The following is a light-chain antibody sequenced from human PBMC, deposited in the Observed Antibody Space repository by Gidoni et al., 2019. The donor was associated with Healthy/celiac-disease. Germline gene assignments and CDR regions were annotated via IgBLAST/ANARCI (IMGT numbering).Light chain of an antibody. Sequence: HPVLTQSSSASASLGSSVKHTCTLSSGHSSDIIAWHQQQPGKVPRYLMKLEGSGSYNKGSGVPDRFSGSSSGADRYLTISNLQSEDEADYYCETWDSNTRVFGGGTKPTVL. CDR2: LEGSGSY. V-gene: IGLV4-60*03. CDR1: SGHSSDI. CDR3: ETWDSNTRV. J-gene: IGLJ3*02.